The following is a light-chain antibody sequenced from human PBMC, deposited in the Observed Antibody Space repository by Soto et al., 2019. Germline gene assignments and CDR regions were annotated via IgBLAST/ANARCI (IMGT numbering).Light chain of an antibody. CDR1: SSDVGGYNY. J-gene: IGLJ3*02. CDR3: NSYTSSSTWV. Sequence: QSALTQPASVSGSPGQSITISCTGTSSDVGGYNYVSWFQQHPGKAPKVMIYDVTNRPSGVSERFSGSKSGNTASLTISGLQAEDEADYYCNSYTSSSTWVFGGGTKLTVL. CDR2: DVT. V-gene: IGLV2-14*03.